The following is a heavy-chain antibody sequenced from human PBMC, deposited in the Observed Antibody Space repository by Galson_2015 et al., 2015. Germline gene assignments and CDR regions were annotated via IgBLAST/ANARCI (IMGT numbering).Heavy chain of an antibody. CDR1: GFTFSSYS. V-gene: IGHV3-21*01. D-gene: IGHD4-23*01. CDR2: ISSSSSYI. CDR3: ARDRGAGNRPAYYYYYYMDV. J-gene: IGHJ6*03. Sequence: SLRLSCAASGFTFSSYSMNWVRQAPGKGLEWVSSISSSSSYIYYADSVKGRFTISRDNAKNSLYLQMNSLRAEDTAVYYCARDRGAGNRPAYYYYYYMDVWGKGTTVTVSS.